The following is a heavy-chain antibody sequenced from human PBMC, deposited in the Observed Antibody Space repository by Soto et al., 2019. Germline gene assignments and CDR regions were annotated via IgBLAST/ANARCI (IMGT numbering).Heavy chain of an antibody. CDR3: ARDNSRPAARGGWFDP. V-gene: IGHV1-2*02. CDR2: INPNSGGT. D-gene: IGHD6-6*01. J-gene: IGHJ5*02. Sequence: GASVKVSCKASGYTFTGYYMHWVRQAPGQGLEWMGWINPNSGGTNYAQKFQGRVTMTRDTSISTAYMELSRLRSDDTAVYYCARDNSRPAARGGWFDPWGQGTLVTVSS. CDR1: GYTFTGYY.